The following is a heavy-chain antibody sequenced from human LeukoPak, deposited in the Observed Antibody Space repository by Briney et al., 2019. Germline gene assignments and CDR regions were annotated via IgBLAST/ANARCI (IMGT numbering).Heavy chain of an antibody. V-gene: IGHV4-30-2*01. CDR2: IYHSGST. J-gene: IGHJ4*02. CDR3: ARAIYYDSSGYYFDY. Sequence: KPSETLSLTCAVSGGSISSGGYSWSWIRQPPEKGLEWIGYIYHSGSTYYNPSLKSRVTISVDRSKNQFSLKLSSVTAADTAVYYCARAIYYDSSGYYFDYWGQGTLVTVSS. CDR1: GGSISSGGYS. D-gene: IGHD3-22*01.